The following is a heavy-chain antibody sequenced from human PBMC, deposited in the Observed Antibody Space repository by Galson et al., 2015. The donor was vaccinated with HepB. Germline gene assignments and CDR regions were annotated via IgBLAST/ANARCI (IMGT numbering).Heavy chain of an antibody. Sequence: SLRLSCAASGFTFSSYGMHWVRQAPGKGLEWVAVIWYDGSNKYYADSVKGRFTISRDNSKNTLYLQMNSLRAEDTAVYYCARGLPARANYDFWSGYSNYYYYMDVWGKGTTVTVSS. CDR3: ARGLPARANYDFWSGYSNYYYYMDV. D-gene: IGHD3-3*01. CDR1: GFTFSSYG. CDR2: IWYDGSNK. J-gene: IGHJ6*03. V-gene: IGHV3-33*01.